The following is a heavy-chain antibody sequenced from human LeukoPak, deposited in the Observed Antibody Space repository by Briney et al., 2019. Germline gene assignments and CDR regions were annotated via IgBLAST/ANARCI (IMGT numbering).Heavy chain of an antibody. Sequence: PGGSLRLSCAASGFTFSSNTMSWVRQAPGKGLEWVSAITGSGGSTYHADSVKGRFTISRDNSKSTLYLQMNRLRAEDTAVYYCAKANYYDSSGYYENLDYWGQGTLVTVSS. V-gene: IGHV3-23*01. CDR1: GFTFSSNT. CDR2: ITGSGGST. D-gene: IGHD3-22*01. J-gene: IGHJ4*02. CDR3: AKANYYDSSGYYENLDY.